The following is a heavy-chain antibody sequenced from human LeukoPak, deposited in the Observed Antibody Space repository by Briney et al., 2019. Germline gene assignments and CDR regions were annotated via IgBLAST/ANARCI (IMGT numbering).Heavy chain of an antibody. Sequence: ASVKVSCKASGYTFTGYYMHWVRQAPGQGLEWMGWINPNSGGTNYAQKFQGRVTMTRDTSISTAYMGLSRLRSDDTAVYYCSRTRGIAAAGRVWFDPWGQGTLVTVSS. CDR2: INPNSGGT. J-gene: IGHJ5*02. CDR3: SRTRGIAAAGRVWFDP. V-gene: IGHV1-2*02. CDR1: GYTFTGYY. D-gene: IGHD6-13*01.